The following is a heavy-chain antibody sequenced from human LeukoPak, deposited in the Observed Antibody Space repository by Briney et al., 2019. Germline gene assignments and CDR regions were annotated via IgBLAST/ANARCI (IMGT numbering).Heavy chain of an antibody. Sequence: PSETLSLTCAVSGGSISSNYWWSWVRQPPGKGLEWIGEIYHSGSTNYNPSLKSRVTISVDKSKNQFSLKLSSVTAADTAVYYCARLDIVLMNAFDIWGQGTMVTVSS. J-gene: IGHJ3*02. CDR3: ARLDIVLMNAFDI. CDR1: GGSISSNYW. V-gene: IGHV4-4*02. CDR2: IYHSGST. D-gene: IGHD2-8*01.